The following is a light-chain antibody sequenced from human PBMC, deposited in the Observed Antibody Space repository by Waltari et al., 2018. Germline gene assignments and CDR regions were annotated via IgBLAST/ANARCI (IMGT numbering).Light chain of an antibody. CDR3: QHYVRLPAT. J-gene: IGKJ1*01. Sequence: RRASQSVSRSLAWYLQKPCQAPKRLIYGASTRATGIPDRCTGSGSGTDFSLTISSLQPEDFAIYFCQHYVRLPATFGQGTKVEIK. V-gene: IGKV3D-15*01. CDR2: GAS. CDR1: QSVSRS.